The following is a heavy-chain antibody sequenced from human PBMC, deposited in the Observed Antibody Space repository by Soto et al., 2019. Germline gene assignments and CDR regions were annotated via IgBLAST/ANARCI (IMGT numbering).Heavy chain of an antibody. J-gene: IGHJ6*03. CDR1: GGSFSGYY. CDR2: INQSGST. CDR3: ASLRSGYYYYYYMDV. Sequence: PSETLSLTCAVYGGSFSGYYWGWIRQPPGKGLEWIGEINQSGSTNYNPSLKSRVTISVDTSKNQFSLKLSSVTAADTAVYYCASLRSGYYYYYYMDVWGKGTTVTVSS. V-gene: IGHV4-34*01.